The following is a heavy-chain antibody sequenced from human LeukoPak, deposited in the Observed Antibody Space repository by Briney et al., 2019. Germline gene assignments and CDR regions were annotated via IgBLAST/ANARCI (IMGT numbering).Heavy chain of an antibody. D-gene: IGHD3-10*01. V-gene: IGHV3-30*18. J-gene: IGHJ4*02. Sequence: GGSLRLSCAASGFTFSSYGMPWVRQAPGKGLEWMAVISYDGSNKYYADSVKGRFTISRDNFKNTLYLQMNSLRAEDTAVYYCAKDMGDYGSGSYFDYWGQGTLVTVSS. CDR3: AKDMGDYGSGSYFDY. CDR1: GFTFSSYG. CDR2: ISYDGSNK.